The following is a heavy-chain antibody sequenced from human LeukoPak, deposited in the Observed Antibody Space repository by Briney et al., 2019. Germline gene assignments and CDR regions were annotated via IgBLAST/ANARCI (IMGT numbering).Heavy chain of an antibody. D-gene: IGHD6-13*01. CDR2: MNPNSGNA. CDR3: ARGIRSSSSWYPPGY. CDR1: GYTFTSYD. Sequence: ASVKVSCKASGYTFTSYDINWVRQATGQGLEWMGWMNPNSGNAGYAQKFQGRVTMTRNTSISTAYMELSSLRSEDTAVYYCARGIRSSSSWYPPGYWGQGTLVTVSS. V-gene: IGHV1-8*02. J-gene: IGHJ4*02.